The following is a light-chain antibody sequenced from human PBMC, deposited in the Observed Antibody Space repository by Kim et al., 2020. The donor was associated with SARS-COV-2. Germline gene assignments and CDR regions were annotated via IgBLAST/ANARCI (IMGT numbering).Light chain of an antibody. CDR3: TQATQFPIT. CDR1: QSLVHSDGDTY. Sequence: DIVMTQTPLSSPVTLGQPASISCRSSQSLVHSDGDTYLSWLQQRPGQPPRPLIYQISNRFSGVPDRFSGSGAGTDFTLKISRVEAEDVGVYYFTQATQFPITFGQGTRLEIK. V-gene: IGKV2-24*01. J-gene: IGKJ5*01. CDR2: QIS.